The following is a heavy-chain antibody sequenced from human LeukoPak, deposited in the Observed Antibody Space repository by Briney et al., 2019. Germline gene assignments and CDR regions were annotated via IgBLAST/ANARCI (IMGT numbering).Heavy chain of an antibody. V-gene: IGHV4-4*07. CDR1: GGSISSYY. D-gene: IGHD3-9*01. Sequence: SETLSLTCTVSGGSISSYYWSWIRQPAGKGLEWIGRIYTSGSTNYNPSFKSRVTMSVDTSKNQFSLKLSSVTAADTAVYYCARDERVLRYFDWLFGMDAFDIWGQGTMVTVSS. CDR3: ARDERVLRYFDWLFGMDAFDI. J-gene: IGHJ3*02. CDR2: IYTSGST.